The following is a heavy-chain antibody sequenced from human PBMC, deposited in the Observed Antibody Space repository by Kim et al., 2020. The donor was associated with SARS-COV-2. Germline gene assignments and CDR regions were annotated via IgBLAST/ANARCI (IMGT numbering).Heavy chain of an antibody. Sequence: GGSLRLSCAASGFTFSSYAMHWVRQAPGKGLEWVAVISYDGSNKYYADSVKGRFTISRDNSKNTLYLQMNSLRAEDTAVYYCARELNYDSVGAFDIWGQGTMVTVSS. CDR2: ISYDGSNK. J-gene: IGHJ3*02. CDR3: ARELNYDSVGAFDI. V-gene: IGHV3-30-3*01. D-gene: IGHD3-16*01. CDR1: GFTFSSYA.